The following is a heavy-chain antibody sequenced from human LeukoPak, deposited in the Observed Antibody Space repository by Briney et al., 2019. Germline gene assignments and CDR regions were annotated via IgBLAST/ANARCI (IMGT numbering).Heavy chain of an antibody. J-gene: IGHJ4*02. Sequence: SETLSLTCAVYGGSLSGYYWGWIRQHPGKDLEWIGYIYYSGTTYYNPSLKSRVTITVDTSKSQFSLRLSSVTAADTAVYYCARGQPYYFDYWGQGTLVTVSS. CDR3: ARGQPYYFDY. CDR2: IYYSGTT. CDR1: GGSLSGYY. V-gene: IGHV4-31*11. D-gene: IGHD1-14*01.